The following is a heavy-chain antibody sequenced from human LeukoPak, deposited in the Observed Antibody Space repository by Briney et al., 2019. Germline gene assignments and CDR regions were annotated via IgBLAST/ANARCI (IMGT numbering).Heavy chain of an antibody. CDR2: ISYDGSNK. V-gene: IGHV3-30*18. CDR1: GFTFSSYW. J-gene: IGHJ6*02. D-gene: IGHD4-17*01. CDR3: AKDASDYGDYYYGMDV. Sequence: GGSLRLSCAASGFTFSSYWMHWVRQAPGKGLEWVAVISYDGSNKYYADSVKGRFTISRDNSKNTLYLQMNSLRAEDTAVYYCAKDASDYGDYYYGMDVWGQGTTVTVSS.